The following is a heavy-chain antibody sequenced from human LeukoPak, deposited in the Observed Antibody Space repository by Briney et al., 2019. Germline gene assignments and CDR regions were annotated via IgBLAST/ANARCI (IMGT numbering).Heavy chain of an antibody. CDR2: IIPIFGTA. CDR3: ASMYYDYVWGSYRPLDY. J-gene: IGHJ4*02. CDR1: GYTFTSSY. Sequence: SVKVSCKASGYTFTSSYMHWVRQAPGQGLEWMGGIIPIFGTANYAQKFQGRVTITADESTSTAYMELSSLRSEDTAVYYCASMYYDYVWGSYRPLDYWGQGTLVTVSS. V-gene: IGHV1-69*13. D-gene: IGHD3-16*02.